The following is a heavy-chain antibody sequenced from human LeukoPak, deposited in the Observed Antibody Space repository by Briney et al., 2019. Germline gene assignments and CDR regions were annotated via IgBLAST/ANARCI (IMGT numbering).Heavy chain of an antibody. Sequence: PGGSLRLSCAASGFILSTYGMHWVRQAPGKGLEWVAFIRSDGSSEFYVDSVKGRFTISRDSSRNTLYLQMNSLRAEDTAVYYCATPRGGELLLDAFDMWGQGTMVTVSS. V-gene: IGHV3-30*02. CDR3: ATPRGGELLLDAFDM. D-gene: IGHD3-10*01. J-gene: IGHJ3*02. CDR1: GFILSTYG. CDR2: IRSDGSSE.